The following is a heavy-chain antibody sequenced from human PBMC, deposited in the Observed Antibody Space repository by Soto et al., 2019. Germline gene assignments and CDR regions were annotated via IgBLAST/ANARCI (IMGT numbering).Heavy chain of an antibody. D-gene: IGHD2-2*01. V-gene: IGHV4-59*01. Sequence: SETLSLTCTVSGGSISDFYWSWIRQPPGKGLEWIGFIFYSGSTNYNPSLKSRVTISVDTSKNQFSLKLRSVTAADTAVYYCARDRVGQYQLDSKPYYYYGMDVWGQATTVTVSS. J-gene: IGHJ6*02. CDR1: GGSISDFY. CDR2: IFYSGST. CDR3: ARDRVGQYQLDSKPYYYYGMDV.